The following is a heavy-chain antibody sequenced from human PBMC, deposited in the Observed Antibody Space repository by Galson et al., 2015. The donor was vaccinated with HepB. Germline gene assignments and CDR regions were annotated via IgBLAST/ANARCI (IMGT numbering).Heavy chain of an antibody. J-gene: IGHJ4*02. CDR1: GFTFSSYW. D-gene: IGHD5-12*01. CDR3: AREVVATRSFDY. V-gene: IGHV3-7*03. CDR2: IKQDGSEK. Sequence: SLRLSCAASGFTFSSYWMSWVRQAPGKGLEWVANIKQDGSEKYYVDSVKGRFTISRDNAKNSLCLQMNSLRAEDTAVYYCAREVVATRSFDYWVQGTLVTVSS.